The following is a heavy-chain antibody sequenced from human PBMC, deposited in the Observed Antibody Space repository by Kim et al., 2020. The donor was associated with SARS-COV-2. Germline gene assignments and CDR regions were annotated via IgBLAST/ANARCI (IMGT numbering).Heavy chain of an antibody. V-gene: IGHV1-46*01. CDR2: RT. D-gene: IGHD3-22*01. J-gene: IGHJ4*02. CDR3: ARVLSLVVWDH. Sequence: RTTYAQKFQGRVTVTSDTSTSTVYMHLSSLKSEDTAVYYCARVLSLVVWDHWGQGTLVTVSS.